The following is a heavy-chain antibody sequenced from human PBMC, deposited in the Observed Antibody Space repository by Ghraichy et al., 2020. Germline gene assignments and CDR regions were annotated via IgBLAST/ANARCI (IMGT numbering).Heavy chain of an antibody. CDR2: ISGDGDST. V-gene: IGHV3-43*02. CDR1: GFTFDDYA. Sequence: GGSLRLSCAASGFTFDDYAMHWVRQAPGKGLEWVSFISGDGDSTYYADSVKGRFTIARDNSKNSLYLQMNSLRTDDTALYYCAKDSVAGGYYYYYMDVWGKGTTVTVSS. D-gene: IGHD4-23*01. CDR3: AKDSVAGGYYYYYMDV. J-gene: IGHJ6*03.